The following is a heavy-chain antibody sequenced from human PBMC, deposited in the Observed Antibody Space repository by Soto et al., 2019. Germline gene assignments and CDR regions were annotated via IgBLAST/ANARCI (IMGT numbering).Heavy chain of an antibody. CDR3: AKEMLTFGDFNYYYMDV. Sequence: EVQLVESGGGLVQPGRSRRLAGAASGFTFDQYTLHWVRQAPGKGMAWVSSITWHSGTIVYADSVKGRFTISRDNAKNALYLQMNSLRGEDTALYYCAKEMLTFGDFNYYYMDVWGNGTTVTVSS. D-gene: IGHD3-16*01. CDR2: ITWHSGTI. J-gene: IGHJ6*03. CDR1: GFTFDQYT. V-gene: IGHV3-9*01.